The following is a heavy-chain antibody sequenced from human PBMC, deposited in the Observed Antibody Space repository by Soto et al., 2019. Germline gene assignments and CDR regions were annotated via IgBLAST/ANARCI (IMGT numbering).Heavy chain of an antibody. CDR2: IIPILGIA. CDR1: GGTFSSYT. CDR3: ARAVAAAGTLGELDY. J-gene: IGHJ4*02. V-gene: IGHV1-69*02. D-gene: IGHD6-13*01. Sequence: QVQLVQSGAEVKKPGSSVKVSCKASGGTFSSYTISWVRQAPGQGLEWMGRIIPILGIANYAQKFQGRVTIXXDXSXXTAYMELSSLRSEDTAVYYCARAVAAAGTLGELDYWGQGTLVTVSS.